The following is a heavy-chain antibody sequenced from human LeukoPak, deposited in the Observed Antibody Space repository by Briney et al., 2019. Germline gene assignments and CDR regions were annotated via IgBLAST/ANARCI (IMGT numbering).Heavy chain of an antibody. CDR1: GGSISSYY. J-gene: IGHJ4*02. CDR2: IYTSGST. V-gene: IGHV4-4*09. CDR3: ARATYYYDSSGYSSPYYYFDY. D-gene: IGHD3-22*01. Sequence: PSETLSLTCTVSGGSISSYYWSWIRQPPGKGLEWIGYIYTSGSTNYNPSLKSRVTISVDTSKNQFSLKLSSVTAADTAVYYCARATYYYDSSGYSSPYYYFDYWGQGTLVTVSS.